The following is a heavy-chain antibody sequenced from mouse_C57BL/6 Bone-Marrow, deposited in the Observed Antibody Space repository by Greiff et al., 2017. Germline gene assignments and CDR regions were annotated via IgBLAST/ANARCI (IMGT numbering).Heavy chain of an antibody. D-gene: IGHD3-1*01. CDR2: IYPTSGRT. CDR1: GYTFTSYW. CDR3: ARSGPLERSFDY. Sequence: QVQLKQPGAELVKPGASVKMSCKASGYTFTSYWITWVKQRPGQGLEWIGDIYPTSGRTNYNEKFKSKAILTVDTSYNTAYMQLSSLTSEDSAVFYCARSGPLERSFDYWGQGTTLTVSS. V-gene: IGHV1-55*01. J-gene: IGHJ2*01.